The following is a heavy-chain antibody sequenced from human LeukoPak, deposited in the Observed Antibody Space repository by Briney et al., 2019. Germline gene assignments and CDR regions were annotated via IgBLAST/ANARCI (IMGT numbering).Heavy chain of an antibody. CDR3: ARAIGYCSSTSCYGGWFDP. D-gene: IGHD2-2*01. Sequence: SETLSLTCTVSGGSISSGDYYWGWIRQPPGKGLEWIGYIYYSGSTYYNPSLKSRVTISVDTSKNQFSLKLSSVTAADTAVYYCARAIGYCSSTSCYGGWFDPWGQGTLVTVSS. CDR2: IYYSGST. CDR1: GGSISSGDYY. V-gene: IGHV4-30-4*01. J-gene: IGHJ5*02.